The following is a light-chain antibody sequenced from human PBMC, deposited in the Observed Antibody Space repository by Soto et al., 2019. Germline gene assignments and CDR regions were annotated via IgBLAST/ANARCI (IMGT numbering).Light chain of an antibody. CDR2: AAS. J-gene: IGKJ4*01. V-gene: IGKV1-8*01. CDR1: QGISSY. CDR3: QQYYSYPPLT. Sequence: AIRMTQSPSSLSASTGDRVTITCRASQGISSYLAWYQQKPGKAPKLLIYAASNLQSGVPSRFSGSGSGTDFTLTISCLQSEDFATYYCQQYYSYPPLTFGGGTQVEIK.